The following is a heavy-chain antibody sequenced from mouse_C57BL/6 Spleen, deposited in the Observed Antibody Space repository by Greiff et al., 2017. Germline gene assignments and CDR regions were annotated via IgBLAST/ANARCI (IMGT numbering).Heavy chain of an antibody. Sequence: QVQLQQSGAELVRPGASVTLSCKASGYTFTDYEMHWVKQTPVHGLEWIGAIDPETGGTAYNQKFKGKAILTADKSSSTAYMELRSLTSEYSAVYYCTGYGYDVPFDYWGQGTTLTVSS. J-gene: IGHJ2*01. CDR3: TGYGYDVPFDY. D-gene: IGHD2-2*01. CDR2: IDPETGGT. V-gene: IGHV1-15*01. CDR1: GYTFTDYE.